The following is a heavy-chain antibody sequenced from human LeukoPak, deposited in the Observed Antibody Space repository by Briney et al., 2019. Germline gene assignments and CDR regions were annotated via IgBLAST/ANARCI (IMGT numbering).Heavy chain of an antibody. V-gene: IGHV4-39*01. J-gene: IGHJ4*02. Sequence: PSETLSLTCTVSGGSLSNSNSYWGWIRQPPGRGLEWIGSIHYSGSTNYNPSLKSRVTISVDTSKNRFSLKLYSVTAADTAVYSCARHPSCTTVTHCSFDYWGQGTLVTVSS. CDR1: GGSLSNSNSY. CDR2: IHYSGST. CDR3: ARHPSCTTVTHCSFDY. D-gene: IGHD4-11*01.